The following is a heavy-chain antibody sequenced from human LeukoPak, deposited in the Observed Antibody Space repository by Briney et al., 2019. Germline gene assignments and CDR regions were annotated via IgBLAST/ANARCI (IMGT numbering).Heavy chain of an antibody. V-gene: IGHV3-23*01. J-gene: IGHJ5*02. CDR1: GYIFSNYA. Sequence: GGSLRLSCAASGYIFSNYAMTWVRQAPGKRLEWVSGISHNGDRIYYADSVKGRFTISRDNSKNTLYPQMNSLRPEDTALYHCAKDSVAAAGTAWFDPWGQGTLVTVSS. CDR2: ISHNGDRI. D-gene: IGHD6-13*01. CDR3: AKDSVAAAGTAWFDP.